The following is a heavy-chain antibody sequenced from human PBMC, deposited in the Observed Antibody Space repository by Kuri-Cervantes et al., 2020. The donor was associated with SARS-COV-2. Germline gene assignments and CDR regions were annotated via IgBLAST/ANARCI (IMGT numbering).Heavy chain of an antibody. CDR1: GYTFTSYY. Sequence: ASMKVSCKASGYTFTSYYMHWVRQAPGQGLEWMGIINPSGGSTSYAQKFQGRVTMTRDTSTSTVYMELSSLTSEDTAIYYCYCAPKEGFDSWGQGTLVTVSS. D-gene: IGHD2-21*01. J-gene: IGHJ4*02. CDR2: INPSGGST. CDR3: YCAPKEGFDS. V-gene: IGHV1-46*01.